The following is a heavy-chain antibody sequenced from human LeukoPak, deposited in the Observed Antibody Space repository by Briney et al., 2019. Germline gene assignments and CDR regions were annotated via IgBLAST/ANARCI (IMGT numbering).Heavy chain of an antibody. D-gene: IGHD3-10*01. CDR2: ISAYNGNT. CDR1: GYTFTSYG. CDR3: ARPRYGSGSYFIRYYYGMDV. V-gene: IGHV1-18*01. Sequence: ASVKVSCKASGYTFTSYGISWVRQAPGQGLEWMGWISAYNGNTNYAQKLQGRVTMTTDTSTSTAYMELRSLRSDDTAVYYCARPRYGSGSYFIRYYYGMDVWGQGTTVTVSS. J-gene: IGHJ6*02.